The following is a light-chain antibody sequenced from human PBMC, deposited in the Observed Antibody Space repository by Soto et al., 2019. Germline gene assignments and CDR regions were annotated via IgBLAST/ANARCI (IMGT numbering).Light chain of an antibody. CDR2: GTS. CDR3: LQFYDWPPWT. V-gene: IGKV3-15*01. Sequence: EIVMTQSPATLSVSPGERATLSCMASQTIYTNLAWYQQKPGQAPRLLIYGTSTRATGIPARFSGSGTGTEFTLTISNLQSEDSAVYYCLQFYDWPPWTFGQGTKVDIK. CDR1: QTIYTN. J-gene: IGKJ1*01.